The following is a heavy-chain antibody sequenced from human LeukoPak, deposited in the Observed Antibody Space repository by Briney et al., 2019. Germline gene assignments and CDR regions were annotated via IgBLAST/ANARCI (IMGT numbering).Heavy chain of an antibody. D-gene: IGHD3-22*01. CDR2: IIPIFGTA. Sequence: SVKVSCKASGGTFSSYAISWVRQAPGQGLEWMGGIIPIFGTASYAQKFQGRVTITTDESTSTAYMELSSLRSEDTAVYYCASGYYDSSGYYPFDYWGQGTLVTVSS. CDR1: GGTFSSYA. J-gene: IGHJ4*02. V-gene: IGHV1-69*05. CDR3: ASGYYDSSGYYPFDY.